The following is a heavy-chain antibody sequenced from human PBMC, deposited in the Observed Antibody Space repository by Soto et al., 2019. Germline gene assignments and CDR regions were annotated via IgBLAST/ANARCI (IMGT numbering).Heavy chain of an antibody. CDR1: GGSFSGYY. J-gene: IGHJ4*02. Sequence: SETLSLTCAVYGGSFSGYYWSWIRQPPGRGLEWIGEINHSGSTNYNPSLKSRVTISVDTSKNQFSLKLSSVTAADTAVYYCARGYGRNSDYWGQGTLVTVSS. D-gene: IGHD3-10*01. CDR3: ARGYGRNSDY. V-gene: IGHV4-34*01. CDR2: INHSGST.